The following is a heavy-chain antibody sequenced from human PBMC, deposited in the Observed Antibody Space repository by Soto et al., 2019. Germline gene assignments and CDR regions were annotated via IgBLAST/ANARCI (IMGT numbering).Heavy chain of an antibody. Sequence: QVQLVESGGGVVQPGRSLRLSCAASGFTFSSYGMRWVRQAPGKGLEWVAVIWYDGSNKYYADSVKGRFTISRDNSKNTLYLQMNSLRAEDTAVYYCARVNSSGWYWSYYYYGMDVWGQGTTVTVSS. V-gene: IGHV3-33*01. D-gene: IGHD6-19*01. CDR1: GFTFSSYG. CDR3: ARVNSSGWYWSYYYYGMDV. J-gene: IGHJ6*02. CDR2: IWYDGSNK.